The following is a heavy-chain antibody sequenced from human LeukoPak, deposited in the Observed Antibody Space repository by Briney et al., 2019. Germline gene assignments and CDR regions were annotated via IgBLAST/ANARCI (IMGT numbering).Heavy chain of an antibody. V-gene: IGHV4-39*01. CDR3: ARPSSAVAGNSVYDY. D-gene: IGHD6-19*01. CDR1: GGSISSSSYY. CDR2: IYYSGST. J-gene: IGHJ4*02. Sequence: SETLSLTCTVSGGSISSSSYYWGWIRQPPGKGLGWIGSIYYSGSTYYNPSLKSRVTISVDTSKNQFSLKLSSVTAADTAVYYCARPSSAVAGNSVYDYWGQGTLVTVSS.